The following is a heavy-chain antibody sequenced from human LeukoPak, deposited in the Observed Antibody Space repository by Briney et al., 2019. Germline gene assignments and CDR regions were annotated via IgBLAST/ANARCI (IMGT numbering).Heavy chain of an antibody. J-gene: IGHJ4*02. CDR1: GGSISSYY. D-gene: IGHD6-19*01. Sequence: PSETLSLTCSVSGGSISSYYWSWIRQPPGEGLEWIGYIYYSGSTSYSPSLKSRVTISVDTSKNQFSLKLSSVTAADTAVYYCARDTGGGWYMIDYWGQGTLVTVSS. CDR2: IYYSGST. CDR3: ARDTGGGWYMIDY. V-gene: IGHV4-59*01.